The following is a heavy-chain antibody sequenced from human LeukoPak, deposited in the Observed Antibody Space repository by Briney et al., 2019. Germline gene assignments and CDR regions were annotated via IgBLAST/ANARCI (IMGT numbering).Heavy chain of an antibody. V-gene: IGHV4-39*07. CDR2: IYYSGST. CDR1: GGSISSSSYY. D-gene: IGHD3-10*01. CDR3: ARYGSGSYYKGIYFDY. J-gene: IGHJ4*02. Sequence: SGTLSLTCAVSGGSISSSSYYWGWIRQPPGKGLEWIGSIYYSGSTYYNPSLKSRVTISVDTSKNQFSLKLSSVTAADTAVYYCARYGSGSYYKGIYFDYWGQGTLVTVSS.